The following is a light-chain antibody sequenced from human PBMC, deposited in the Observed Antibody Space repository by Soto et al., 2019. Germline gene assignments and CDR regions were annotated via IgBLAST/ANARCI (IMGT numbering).Light chain of an antibody. CDR3: QHSYNSPPLT. Sequence: DIQMTQSPSSLSASVGDRVTITCRASQSISSYLNWYQHSPGKAPNLLIFAASSLQSGVPSRFSVSGSCTDFTLTITSLQPEDGATYFCQHSYNSPPLTVGGGTKVESK. CDR1: QSISSY. J-gene: IGKJ4*01. V-gene: IGKV1-39*01. CDR2: AAS.